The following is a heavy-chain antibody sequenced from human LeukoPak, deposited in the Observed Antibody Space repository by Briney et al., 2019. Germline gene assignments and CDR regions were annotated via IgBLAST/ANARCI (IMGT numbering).Heavy chain of an antibody. V-gene: IGHV1-3*01. Sequence: EASVKVSCKASGYTFTGYYMHWVRQAPGQGLEWMGWINAGNGNTKYSQKFQGRVTITRDTSASTAYVELSSLRSEDTAVYYCAGKGYYGSGGYYYYYGMDVWGQGTTVTVSS. CDR1: GYTFTGYY. CDR2: INAGNGNT. D-gene: IGHD3-10*01. CDR3: AGKGYYGSGGYYYYYGMDV. J-gene: IGHJ6*02.